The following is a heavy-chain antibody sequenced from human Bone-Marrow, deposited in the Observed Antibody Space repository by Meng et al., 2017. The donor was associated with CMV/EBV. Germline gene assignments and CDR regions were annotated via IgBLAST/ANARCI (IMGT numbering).Heavy chain of an antibody. CDR3: ARGDDFWSGYLSSLALDY. J-gene: IGHJ4*02. D-gene: IGHD3-3*01. CDR2: IYYSGST. Sequence: GSLRVSCTVSGGSISSYYWSWIRQPPGKGLEWIGYIYYSGSTNYNPSLKSRVTISVDTSKNQFSLKLSSVTAADTAVYYCARGDDFWSGYLSSLALDYWGQGTLVTVSS. V-gene: IGHV4-59*01. CDR1: GGSISSYY.